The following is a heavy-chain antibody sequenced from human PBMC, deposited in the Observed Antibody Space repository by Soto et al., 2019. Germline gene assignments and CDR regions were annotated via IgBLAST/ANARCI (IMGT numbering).Heavy chain of an antibody. CDR2: IYPGDSDT. CDR1: GYSFTSYW. J-gene: IGHJ6*02. D-gene: IGHD2-2*01. V-gene: IGHV5-51*01. CDR3: ARSSKVPAAITIFQYYYYGMDV. Sequence: PGESLKISCKGSGYSFTSYWIGWVRQMPGKGLEWMGIIYPGDSDTRYSPSFQGQVTISADKSISTAYLQWSSLKASDTAMYYCARSSKVPAAITIFQYYYYGMDVWGQGTTVTVSS.